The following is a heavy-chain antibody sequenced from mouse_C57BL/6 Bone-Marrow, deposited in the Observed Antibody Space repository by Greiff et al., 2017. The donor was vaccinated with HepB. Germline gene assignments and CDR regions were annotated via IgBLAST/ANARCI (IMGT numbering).Heavy chain of an antibody. J-gene: IGHJ2*01. CDR3: ARQDYGSFDY. V-gene: IGHV5-15*01. CDR2: ISNLAYSI. D-gene: IGHD1-1*01. Sequence: EVQWVESGGGLVQPGGSLKLSCAASGFTFSDYGMAWVRQAPRKGPEWVAFISNLAYSIYYADTVTGRFTISRENAKNTLYLEMSSLRSEDTAMYYCARQDYGSFDYWGQGTTLTVSS. CDR1: GFTFSDYG.